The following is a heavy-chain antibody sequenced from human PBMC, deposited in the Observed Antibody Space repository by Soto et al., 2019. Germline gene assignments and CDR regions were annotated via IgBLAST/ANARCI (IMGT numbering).Heavy chain of an antibody. CDR1: GYSFTSYW. CDR2: IYPGDSDT. V-gene: IGHV5-51*01. Sequence: GESLKISCQGSGYSFTSYWIGWVRQMPGKGLEWMGIIYPGDSDTRYSPSFQGQVTISADKSISTAYLQWSSLKASDTAMYYCAATPLGSSSENWFDPWGQGTLVTVSS. CDR3: AATPLGSSSENWFDP. D-gene: IGHD6-6*01. J-gene: IGHJ5*02.